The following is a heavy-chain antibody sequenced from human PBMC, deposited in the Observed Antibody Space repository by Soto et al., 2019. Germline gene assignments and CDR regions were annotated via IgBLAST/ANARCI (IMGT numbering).Heavy chain of an antibody. J-gene: IGHJ4*02. CDR3: ARQYCTSTSCWYYFDY. Sequence: SETLSLICTVSGGSISSSGNYWGWIRQPPGKGLEWIGSIYYSGSTYYNPSLKSRVTISVDTSKNQFSLKLSSVTAADTAVYYCARQYCTSTSCWYYFDYWGQGTLVTVSS. CDR1: GGSISSSGNY. D-gene: IGHD2-2*01. V-gene: IGHV4-39*01. CDR2: IYYSGST.